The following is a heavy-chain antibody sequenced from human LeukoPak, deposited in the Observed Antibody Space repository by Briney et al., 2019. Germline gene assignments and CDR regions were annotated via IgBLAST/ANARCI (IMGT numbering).Heavy chain of an antibody. J-gene: IGHJ3*02. V-gene: IGHV1-69*01. CDR2: IIPMFATA. Sequence: SVKVSCKASGPTFSSYYIGWVRQARGQGLEWMGGIIPMFATANYAQKFQGRVTITADESTSTAYMELSSLRSEDTAVYYCAREGAAAGTGDAFDIWGQGTMVTVSS. CDR1: GPTFSSYY. CDR3: AREGAAAGTGDAFDI. D-gene: IGHD6-13*01.